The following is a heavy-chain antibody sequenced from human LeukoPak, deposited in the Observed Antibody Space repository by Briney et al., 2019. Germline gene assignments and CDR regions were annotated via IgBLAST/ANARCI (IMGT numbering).Heavy chain of an antibody. CDR2: ISGSGGST. CDR3: AKDSGVSIVDLYGMDV. CDR1: GFTFSSYA. V-gene: IGHV3-23*01. J-gene: IGHJ6*02. Sequence: PGGSLRLSSAASGFTFSSYAMNWVRQAPGKGLEWVSTISGSGGSTNYAVSVKGRFTISRDNSKNTLYLQMNSLRAEDTAVYYRAKDSGVSIVDLYGMDVWGQGTTVTVSS. D-gene: IGHD1-26*01.